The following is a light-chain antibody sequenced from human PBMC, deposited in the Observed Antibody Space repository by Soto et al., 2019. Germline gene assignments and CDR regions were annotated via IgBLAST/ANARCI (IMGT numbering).Light chain of an antibody. CDR3: QSYDSSLDVV. V-gene: IGLV1-40*01. CDR2: GNS. CDR1: GSNIGAGYD. Sequence: QSVLTQPPSVSGAPGQRVTISCTGSGSNIGAGYDIHWYQQVPGTAPKPLIYGNSNRPSGVPDRFSGSKSGTSASLAITGLQAEDEADYYCQSYDSSLDVVFGGGTKLTVL. J-gene: IGLJ2*01.